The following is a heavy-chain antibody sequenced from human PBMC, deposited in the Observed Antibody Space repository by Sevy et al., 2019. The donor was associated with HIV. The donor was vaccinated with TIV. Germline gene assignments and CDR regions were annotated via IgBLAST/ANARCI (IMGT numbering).Heavy chain of an antibody. D-gene: IGHD3-10*01. V-gene: IGHV1-18*01. CDR3: ARDGLWFGELDY. Sequence: ASVKVSCKASGYTFTSYGISWVRQAPGQGLEWMGWISAYNGNTNYAQKLQGRVTMTTDTSTSTAHMELRSLRSDDTAVYYCARDGLWFGELDYWGQGTLVTVSS. J-gene: IGHJ4*02. CDR2: ISAYNGNT. CDR1: GYTFTSYG.